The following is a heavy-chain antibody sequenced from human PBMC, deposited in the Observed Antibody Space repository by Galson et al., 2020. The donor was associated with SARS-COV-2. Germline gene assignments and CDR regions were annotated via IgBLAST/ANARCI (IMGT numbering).Heavy chain of an antibody. CDR1: GYTFTGFY. V-gene: IGHV1-2*06. J-gene: IGHJ4*02. Sequence: ASVKVSCKASGYTFTGFYSHWVRQAPGQGLEWMGRINPNSGGTNYAQKFQGRVTMTRDTSIRTVYMELRGLRSDDTAVFYCARGQGMGPGGFWGQGTLVTVSS. CDR3: ARGQGMGPGGF. CDR2: INPNSGGT. D-gene: IGHD3-10*01.